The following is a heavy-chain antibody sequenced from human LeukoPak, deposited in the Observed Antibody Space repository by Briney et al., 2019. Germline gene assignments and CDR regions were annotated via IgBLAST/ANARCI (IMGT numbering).Heavy chain of an antibody. D-gene: IGHD3-10*01. Sequence: QTGGSLRLSCAASGFTFSSYGMHWVRQAPGKGLEWVAFIRYDGTNTYYADSVKGRFTISRDNSKNTLYLQMNSLRAEDTALYYCAKDYYGSGSPIDYWGQGTLVTVSS. J-gene: IGHJ4*02. CDR3: AKDYYGSGSPIDY. CDR1: GFTFSSYG. CDR2: IRYDGTNT. V-gene: IGHV3-30*02.